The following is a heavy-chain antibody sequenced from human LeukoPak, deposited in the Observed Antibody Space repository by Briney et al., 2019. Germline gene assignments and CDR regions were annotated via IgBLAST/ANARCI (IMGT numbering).Heavy chain of an antibody. CDR3: ARRVSYGDFDY. D-gene: IGHD4-17*01. J-gene: IGHJ4*02. Sequence: GASVTVSCKSSVYTFTSYDVNWVRQATGQGREWMGWMNPNSGNTGYTQRFQGRVTITRNTPISTAYMQLSSLRSEDTAVYYCARRVSYGDFDYWGQGTLVTVSS. CDR1: VYTFTSYD. CDR2: MNPNSGNT. V-gene: IGHV1-8*01.